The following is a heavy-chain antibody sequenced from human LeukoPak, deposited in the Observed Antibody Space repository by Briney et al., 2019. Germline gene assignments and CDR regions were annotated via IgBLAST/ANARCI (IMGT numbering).Heavy chain of an antibody. CDR3: ASGGDWFDP. CDR2: MYYSGST. J-gene: IGHJ5*02. Sequence: SETLSLTCTVSGGSVSSGDYYWSWIRQPPGKGLEWIGYMYYSGSTYYNPSLKSRVTISVDTSKDQFSLKLTSVTAADTAVYYCASGGDWFDPWGQGTLVIVSS. V-gene: IGHV4-30-4*02. CDR1: GGSVSSGDYY. D-gene: IGHD3-16*01.